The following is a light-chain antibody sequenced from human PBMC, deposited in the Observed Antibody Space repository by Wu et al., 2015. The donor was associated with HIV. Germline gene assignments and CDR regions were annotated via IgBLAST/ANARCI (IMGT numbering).Light chain of an antibody. CDR3: QQRSKWPLT. Sequence: EIVLTQSPATLSLSPGERATLSCRASQSIDTYLAWYQQKPGQAPRLLIYDASNRATGIPARFSGSGSGTDFTLAISSLEPEDFAVYYCQQRSKWPLTFGQGTRLEIK. CDR1: QSIDTY. J-gene: IGKJ5*01. V-gene: IGKV3-11*01. CDR2: DAS.